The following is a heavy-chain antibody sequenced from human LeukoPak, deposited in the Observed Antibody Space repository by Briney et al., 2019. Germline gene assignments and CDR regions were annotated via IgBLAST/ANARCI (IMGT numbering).Heavy chain of an antibody. D-gene: IGHD6-19*01. CDR3: ARQAVAGREDAFDI. J-gene: IGHJ3*02. V-gene: IGHV3-13*01. CDR2: IGVPVDT. Sequence: GGSLRLSCAASGFTLSTYDMHWVRQATGKGLEWVSAIGVPVDTYYIGSVKGRFSISRENAQNSLYLQMNSLRAGDTAVYYCARQAVAGREDAFDIWGQGTMVTVSS. CDR1: GFTLSTYD.